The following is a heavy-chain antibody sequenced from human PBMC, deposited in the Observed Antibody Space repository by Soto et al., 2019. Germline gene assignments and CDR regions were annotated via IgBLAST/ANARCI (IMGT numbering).Heavy chain of an antibody. D-gene: IGHD4-17*01. CDR1: GYTFTSYG. V-gene: IGHV1-18*01. CDR2: ISAYNGNT. CDR3: ARDRPVTTVTDYGMDV. Sequence: QVQLVQSGAEVKKPGASVKVSCKASGYTFTSYGISWVRQAPGQGLEWMGWISAYNGNTNYAQKLQGRVTMTTDTFTSXAYMELRSLRSDDTAVYYCARDRPVTTVTDYGMDVWGQGTTVTVSS. J-gene: IGHJ6*02.